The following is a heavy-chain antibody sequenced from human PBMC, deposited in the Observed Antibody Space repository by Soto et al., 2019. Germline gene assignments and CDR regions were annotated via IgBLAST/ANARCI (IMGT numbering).Heavy chain of an antibody. Sequence: GASVKVSCKASGGTFSSYAISWVRQAPGQGLEWMGGIIPIFGTANYAQKFQGRVTITADKSTSTAYMELSSLRSEDTAVYYCARDYYDSRGGMDVWGQGTTVTVSS. CDR3: ARDYYDSRGGMDV. CDR1: GGTFSSYA. J-gene: IGHJ6*02. D-gene: IGHD3-22*01. CDR2: IIPIFGTA. V-gene: IGHV1-69*06.